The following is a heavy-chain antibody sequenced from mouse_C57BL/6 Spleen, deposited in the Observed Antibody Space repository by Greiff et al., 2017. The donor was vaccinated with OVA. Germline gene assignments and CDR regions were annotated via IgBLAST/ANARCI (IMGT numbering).Heavy chain of an antibody. V-gene: IGHV1-7*01. D-gene: IGHD2-3*01. Sequence: VQLQQSGAELAKPGASVKLSCTASGYTFTSYWMHWVKQRPGQGLEWIGYINPSSGYTKYTQKFKDKVTLTEDKSTSLAYMTLSSLTYEDSAVYSCARSGAYDGYYDYWGKGTTLTVSS. J-gene: IGHJ2*01. CDR3: ARSGAYDGYYDY. CDR2: INPSSGYT. CDR1: GYTFTSYW.